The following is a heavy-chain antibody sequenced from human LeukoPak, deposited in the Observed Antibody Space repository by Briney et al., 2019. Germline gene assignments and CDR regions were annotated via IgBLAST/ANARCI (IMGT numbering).Heavy chain of an antibody. CDR2: IYYSGST. V-gene: IGHV4-39*07. J-gene: IGHJ6*03. CDR1: GGSISSSSYY. D-gene: IGHD2-8*01. CDR3: ARGRKMVYAMSGYYYYMDV. Sequence: KPSETLSLTCTVSGGSISSSSYYWGWIRQPPGKGLEWIGSIYYSGSTNYNPSLKSRVTISVDTSKNQFSLKLSSVTAADTAVYYCARGRKMVYAMSGYYYYMDVWGKGTTVTVSS.